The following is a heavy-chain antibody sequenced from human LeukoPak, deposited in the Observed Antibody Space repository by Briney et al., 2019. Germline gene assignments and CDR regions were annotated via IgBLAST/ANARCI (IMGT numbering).Heavy chain of an antibody. CDR2: INQEGSEK. CDR3: ALGNSFDY. D-gene: IGHD3-16*01. J-gene: IGHJ4*02. Sequence: GGSLRLSCAASGFTLSSWMSGVRQAQGKGLEGVANINQEGSEKHNVDSVKGRFTISRDNAKNSLYLQMNTLRAEDTAVYYCALGNSFDYWGQGTLVTVSS. CDR1: GFTLSSW. V-gene: IGHV3-7*01.